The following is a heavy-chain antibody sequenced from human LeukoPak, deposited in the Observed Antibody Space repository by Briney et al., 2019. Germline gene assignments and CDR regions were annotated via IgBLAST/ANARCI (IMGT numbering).Heavy chain of an antibody. Sequence: ASVKVSCKASGYTFTGYYMHWVRQAPGQGLEWMGWINPNSGGTNYAQKFQGRVTMTRDTSISTAYMELSRLRSDDTAVYYCARDKLGRLGELSLIDSWGQGTLVTVSS. D-gene: IGHD3-16*01. J-gene: IGHJ4*02. CDR1: GYTFTGYY. CDR2: INPNSGGT. CDR3: ARDKLGRLGELSLIDS. V-gene: IGHV1-2*02.